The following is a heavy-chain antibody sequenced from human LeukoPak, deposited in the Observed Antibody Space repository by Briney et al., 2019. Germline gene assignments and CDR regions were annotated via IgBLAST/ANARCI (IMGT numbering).Heavy chain of an antibody. CDR3: AKAPGSGYYDAFDI. D-gene: IGHD3-22*01. CDR2: ISGSGGST. Sequence: GGSLRLSCAASGFTFSSYAMSWVRQAPGKGLEWVSAISGSGGSTYYAGSVKGRFTISRDNSENTLYLQMNSLGAEDTAVYYCAKAPGSGYYDAFDIWGQGTMVTVSS. V-gene: IGHV3-23*01. J-gene: IGHJ3*02. CDR1: GFTFSSYA.